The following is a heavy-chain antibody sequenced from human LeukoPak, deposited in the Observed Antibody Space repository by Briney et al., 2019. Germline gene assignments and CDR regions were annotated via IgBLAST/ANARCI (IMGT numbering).Heavy chain of an antibody. V-gene: IGHV3-48*03. CDR2: ISSSGSTI. Sequence: GGSLRLSCAASGFTFSSYEMNWVRQAPGKGLEWVSCISSSGSTIYYADSVKGRFTISRDNAKNSLYLQMNSLRAEDTAVYYCARDRGGDCYLDYWGQGTLVTVSS. CDR3: ARDRGGDCYLDY. J-gene: IGHJ4*02. CDR1: GFTFSSYE. D-gene: IGHD2-21*02.